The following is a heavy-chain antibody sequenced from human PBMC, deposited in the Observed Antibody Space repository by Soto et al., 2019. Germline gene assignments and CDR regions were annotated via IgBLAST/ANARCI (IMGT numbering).Heavy chain of an antibody. D-gene: IGHD2-15*01. J-gene: IGHJ6*03. V-gene: IGHV4-59*01. CDR2: IYYSGST. CDR3: ARISNRDSVTVVGSHYSIDV. Sequence: SGTLSLTCTVSAGSISSYYWSWIRQPPGKGLEWIGYIYYSGSTNYSPSLKSRTTLSVDPSKNQFSLKLSSVTAADTAVYYCARISNRDSVTVVGSHYSIDVGGKGTTVTVPS. CDR1: AGSISSYY.